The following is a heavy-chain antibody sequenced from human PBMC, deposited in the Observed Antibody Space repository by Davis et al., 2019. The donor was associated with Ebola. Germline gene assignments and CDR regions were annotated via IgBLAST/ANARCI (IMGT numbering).Heavy chain of an antibody. V-gene: IGHV4-59*08. D-gene: IGHD6-13*01. CDR1: GGSISSYY. CDR2: IYYSGST. CDR3: ARAYRQQIDY. Sequence: PSETLSLTCTGSGGSISSYYWSWIRQPPGKGLEWIGYIYYSGSTNYNPSLKSRVTISVDTSKNQFSLKLSSVTAADTAVYYCARAYRQQIDYWGQGTLVTVSS. J-gene: IGHJ4*02.